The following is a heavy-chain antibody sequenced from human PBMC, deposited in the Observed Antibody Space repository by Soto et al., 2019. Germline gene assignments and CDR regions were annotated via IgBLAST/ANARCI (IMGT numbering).Heavy chain of an antibody. V-gene: IGHV3-13*01. CDR1: GFAFSRHD. CDR3: VRGDVGVFDY. Sequence: EVHLVASGGGLIQPGGSLRLSCAASGFAFSRHDMHWVRQPTGRGLEWVSSIGIAGDTHYSGSVKGRFTLSRENAKNSLYLLMNSLRAADTAVYYCVRGDVGVFDYWGQGILVTVSS. D-gene: IGHD2-8*01. CDR2: IGIAGDT. J-gene: IGHJ4*02.